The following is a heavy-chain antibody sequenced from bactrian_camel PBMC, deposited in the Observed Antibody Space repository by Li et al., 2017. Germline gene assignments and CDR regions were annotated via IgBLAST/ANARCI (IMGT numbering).Heavy chain of an antibody. J-gene: IGHJ7*01. D-gene: IGHD6*01. CDR1: GFTFSSYA. Sequence: HVQLVESGGGLVQPGGSLTLSCATSGFTFSSYAMSWVRQTPGKGFEWVSGIYSDSSNTYYVDSVKGRFTISRDNAKNTLNLQMNSLESEDTALYYCATSLREVWYPSGYSGMDYWGKGTQVTVS. V-gene: IGHV3-2*01. CDR2: IYSDSSNT.